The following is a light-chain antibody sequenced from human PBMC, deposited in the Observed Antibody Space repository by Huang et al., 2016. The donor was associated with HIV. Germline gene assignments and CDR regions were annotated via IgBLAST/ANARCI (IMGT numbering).Light chain of an antibody. V-gene: IGKV2-28*01. CDR2: LGS. CDR1: QSLLHSNGYNY. Sequence: DIVMTQSPLSLPVTPGEPASISCRSSQSLLHSNGYNYLNLYLQKPGQSPQLLVSLGSNRASGVPDRFSGSGSGTDFTLKISRVEAEDVGLYYCMQALQTPWTFGQGTKVEIK. J-gene: IGKJ1*01. CDR3: MQALQTPWT.